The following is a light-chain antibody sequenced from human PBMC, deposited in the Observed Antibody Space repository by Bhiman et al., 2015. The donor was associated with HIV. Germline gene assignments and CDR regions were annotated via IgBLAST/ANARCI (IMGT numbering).Light chain of an antibody. J-gene: IGLJ2*01. CDR2: QDS. CDR1: KLGDKY. CDR3: QAWDNSAVL. V-gene: IGLV3-1*01. Sequence: SYELTQPPSVSVSPGQTASITCSADKLGDKYACWYQQKPGQSPVLVIYQDSKRPSGIPERFSGSNSGNTATLTISGTQAMDEADYYCQAWDNSAVLFGGGTKLAVL.